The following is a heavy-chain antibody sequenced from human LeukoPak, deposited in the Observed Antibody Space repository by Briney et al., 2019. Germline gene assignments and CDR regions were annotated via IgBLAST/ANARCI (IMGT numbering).Heavy chain of an antibody. Sequence: PGGSLRLSCAASGFTFGTYAVSWVRQAPGKGLEWVADVTNSGGSTNYADSVKGRFTISRDNSKNTVFLQMNSLRAEDTAVYYCAKGAGSTYYRWTFDYWGQGTLVTVSS. V-gene: IGHV3-23*01. CDR3: AKGAGSTYYRWTFDY. CDR1: GFTFGTYA. J-gene: IGHJ4*02. D-gene: IGHD1-14*01. CDR2: VTNSGGST.